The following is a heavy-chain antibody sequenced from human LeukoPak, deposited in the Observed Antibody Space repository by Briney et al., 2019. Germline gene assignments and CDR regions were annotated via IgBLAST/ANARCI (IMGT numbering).Heavy chain of an antibody. CDR3: ARTLTTATWDY. CDR1: GYTFTDYY. J-gene: IGHJ4*02. D-gene: IGHD4-17*01. V-gene: IGHV1-2*02. CDR2: INPNSGGT. Sequence: ASVKVSCKASGYTFTDYYFNWVRQAPGQRLEWMGWINPNSGGTHYAQNFQDRVTMTRDTSISTAYMEVSRLTSDDTAVYYCARTLTTATWDYWGQGTLVTVSS.